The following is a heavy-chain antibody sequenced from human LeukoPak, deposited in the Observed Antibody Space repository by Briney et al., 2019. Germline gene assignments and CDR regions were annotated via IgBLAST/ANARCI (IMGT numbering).Heavy chain of an antibody. CDR3: AKLGYPTYLIAAAGTRYYYYMDV. D-gene: IGHD6-13*01. Sequence: PGGSLRLSCAASGFTFSSYGMHWVRQAPGKGLEWVAVISYDGSNKYYADSVKGRFTISRDNSKNTLYLQMNSLRAEDTAVYYCAKLGYPTYLIAAAGTRYYYYMDVWGKGTTVTISS. CDR1: GFTFSSYG. V-gene: IGHV3-30*18. CDR2: ISYDGSNK. J-gene: IGHJ6*03.